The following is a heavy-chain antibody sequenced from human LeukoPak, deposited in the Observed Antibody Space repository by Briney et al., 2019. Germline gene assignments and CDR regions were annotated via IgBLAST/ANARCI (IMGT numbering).Heavy chain of an antibody. V-gene: IGHV4-31*03. CDR3: GGGGGGGGGGGVDY. CDR1: GGSISSGGYY. D-gene: IGHD3-16*01. Sequence: PSQTLSLTCTVSGGSISSGGYYWGWIRQHPGKGLEWIGYIYYSGSTYYNPSLKSRVTISVDTSKNQFSLKLSSVTAADTAVYCWGGGGGGGGGGGVDYWGQGTLVTVSS. J-gene: IGHJ4*02. CDR2: IYYSGST.